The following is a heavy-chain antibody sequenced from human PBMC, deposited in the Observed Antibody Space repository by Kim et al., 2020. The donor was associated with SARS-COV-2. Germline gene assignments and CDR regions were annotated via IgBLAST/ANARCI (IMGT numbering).Heavy chain of an antibody. Sequence: ASVKVSCKASGYTFTGYYMHWVRQAPGQGLEWMGWINPNSGGTNYAQKFQGRVTMTRDTSISTAYMELSRLRTDDTAAYYCARALGAAVAGTFDYWGQGTPVTVSS. V-gene: IGHV1-2*02. CDR2: INPNSGGT. CDR1: GYTFTGYY. CDR3: ARALGAAVAGTFDY. D-gene: IGHD6-19*01. J-gene: IGHJ4*02.